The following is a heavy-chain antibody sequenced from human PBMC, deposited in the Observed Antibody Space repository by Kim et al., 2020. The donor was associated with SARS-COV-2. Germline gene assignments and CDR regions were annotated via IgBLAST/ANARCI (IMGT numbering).Heavy chain of an antibody. CDR2: ISTFNGNT. V-gene: IGHV1-18*01. D-gene: IGHD1-1*01. Sequence: ASVKVSCKTSGYTFSSYGVVWVRQAPGQGLEWVGWISTFNGNTKYAQKFLGRVAMTTDASTHTAFLQMKSLESGDTGVYFYARTNWNGLSHFDYWGQGT. CDR3: ARTNWNGLSHFDY. J-gene: IGHJ4*02. CDR1: GYTFSSYG.